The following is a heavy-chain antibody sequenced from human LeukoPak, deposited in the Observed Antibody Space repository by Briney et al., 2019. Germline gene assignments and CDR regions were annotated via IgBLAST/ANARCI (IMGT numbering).Heavy chain of an antibody. V-gene: IGHV3-21*01. J-gene: IGHJ4*02. CDR3: ARDGPCGGDCYPYFDY. CDR2: ISSSSSYI. Sequence: GGSLRLSCAASGFTFSSYSMNWVRQAPGKGLEWVSSISSSSSYIYYADSVKGRFTISRDNAKNSLYLQMNSLRAEDTAVYYCARDGPCGGDCYPYFDYWGQGTLVTVSS. D-gene: IGHD2-21*02. CDR1: GFTFSSYS.